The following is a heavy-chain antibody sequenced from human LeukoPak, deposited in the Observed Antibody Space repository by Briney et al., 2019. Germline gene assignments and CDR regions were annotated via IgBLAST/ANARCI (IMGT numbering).Heavy chain of an antibody. CDR1: GYTFTGYY. CDR3: ARGHNLYDFWSGYFYYYYMDV. Sequence: ASVKVSCKASGYTFTGYYMHWVRQAPGQGLEWMGWINPNSGGTNYAQKFQGRVTMTRDTSISTAYMGLSRLRSDDTAVYYCARGHNLYDFWSGYFYYYYMDVWGKGTTVTVSS. V-gene: IGHV1-2*02. D-gene: IGHD3-3*01. CDR2: INPNSGGT. J-gene: IGHJ6*03.